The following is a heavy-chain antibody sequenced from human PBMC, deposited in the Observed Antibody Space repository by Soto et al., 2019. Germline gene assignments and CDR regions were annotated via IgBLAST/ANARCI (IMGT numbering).Heavy chain of an antibody. V-gene: IGHV1-2*02. CDR3: ATDKVAFDM. J-gene: IGHJ3*02. Sequence: ASVKVSCKASGYIFTGYYIQWVRQAPGQGLEWMGWINTKTGGTKYAQKFQGRVTMTRDTSINTAYMEVSRLRSDVTAVYYCATDKVAFDMWGQGTMVTVSS. CDR1: GYIFTGYY. CDR2: INTKTGGT. D-gene: IGHD3-9*01.